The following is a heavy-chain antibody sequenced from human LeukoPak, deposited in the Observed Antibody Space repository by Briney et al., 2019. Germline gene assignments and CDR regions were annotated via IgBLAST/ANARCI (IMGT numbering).Heavy chain of an antibody. D-gene: IGHD3-16*02. Sequence: ASVKVSCKASGYTFTSYGISWVRQAPGQGLEWMGWISAYNGNTNYAQKLQGRVTMTTDTSTSTAYMELRSLRSDDTAVYYRARARGAYDYVWGSYRFLAFDIWGQGTMVTVSS. V-gene: IGHV1-18*04. J-gene: IGHJ3*02. CDR1: GYTFTSYG. CDR2: ISAYNGNT. CDR3: ARARGAYDYVWGSYRFLAFDI.